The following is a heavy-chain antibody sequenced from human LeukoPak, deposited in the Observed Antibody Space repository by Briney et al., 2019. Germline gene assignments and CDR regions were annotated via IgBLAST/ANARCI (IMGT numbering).Heavy chain of an antibody. CDR2: VSANGGTT. Sequence: SAVSANGGTTHYADSVKGRFTTSRDNSKNTLYLQVNSLRAEDTAVYYCAKGGKWDVTPFDYWGQGTLVTVSS. V-gene: IGHV3-23*01. J-gene: IGHJ4*02. D-gene: IGHD1-26*01. CDR3: AKGGKWDVTPFDY.